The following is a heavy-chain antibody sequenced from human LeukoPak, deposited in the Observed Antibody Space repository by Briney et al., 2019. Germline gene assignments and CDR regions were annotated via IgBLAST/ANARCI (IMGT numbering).Heavy chain of an antibody. CDR1: GFTFSSYP. D-gene: IGHD5-12*01. CDR2: ISESGDVT. Sequence: PGGSLRLSCVVSGFTFSSYPMSWVRQAPGKGLEWVSVISESGDVTHYADSMKGRFTISRDNSKNTLYLQMNSLRAEDTAVYYCAKDPYSDWGQGTLVTVSS. CDR3: AKDPYSD. J-gene: IGHJ4*02. V-gene: IGHV3-23*01.